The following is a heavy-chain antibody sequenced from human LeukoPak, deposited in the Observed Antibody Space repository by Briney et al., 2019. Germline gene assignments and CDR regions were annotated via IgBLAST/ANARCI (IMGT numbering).Heavy chain of an antibody. CDR3: ARAPPGIGYYFHN. Sequence: SETLSLTCTVSGGSISNYYWSWIRQPPGKELEWIGDISYSGSTTYKPSLISRVTISVDTSKNQFSLKLNSVTAADTAVYYCARAPPGIGYYFHNWGQGPLVTVSS. V-gene: IGHV4-59*01. CDR1: GGSISNYY. D-gene: IGHD1-14*01. J-gene: IGHJ4*02. CDR2: ISYSGST.